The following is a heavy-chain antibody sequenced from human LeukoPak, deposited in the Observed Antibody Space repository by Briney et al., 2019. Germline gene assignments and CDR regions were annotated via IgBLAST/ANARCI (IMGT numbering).Heavy chain of an antibody. D-gene: IGHD1-26*01. Sequence: GGSLRLSCAASGFTFSSYWMSWVRQAPGKGLEWVANIKQDGSEKYYVDSVKGRFTISRDNAKNSLYLQMNSLRAEDTAVYYCARGRWELLTSYFDYWGQGTLVTVSS. CDR3: ARGRWELLTSYFDY. V-gene: IGHV3-7*01. CDR2: IKQDGSEK. CDR1: GFTFSSYW. J-gene: IGHJ4*02.